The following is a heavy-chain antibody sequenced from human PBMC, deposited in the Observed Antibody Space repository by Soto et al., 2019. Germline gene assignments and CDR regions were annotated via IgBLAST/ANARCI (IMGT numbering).Heavy chain of an antibody. J-gene: IGHJ4*02. Sequence: PSETLSLTCTVSGGSISSGGYYWSWIRQHPGKGLEWIGYIYYSGSTNYNPSLKSRVTISVDTSKNQFYTAVYYCARHPTVTEYYFDYWGQGTLVTVSS. CDR2: IYYSGST. D-gene: IGHD4-17*01. V-gene: IGHV4-61*08. CDR1: GGSISSGGYY. CDR3: FDY.